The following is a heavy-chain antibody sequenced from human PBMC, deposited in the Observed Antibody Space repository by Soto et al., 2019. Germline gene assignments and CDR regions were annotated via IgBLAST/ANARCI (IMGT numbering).Heavy chain of an antibody. J-gene: IGHJ4*02. D-gene: IGHD3-22*01. CDR3: ARQDDYYDSTDYYYYFDY. CDR2: INYSGST. V-gene: IGHV4-59*01. CDR1: GVSISSYY. Sequence: PSETLSLTCTVSGVSISSYYWSWIRQPPGKGLEWIGDINYSGSTKYNPSLKSRVTISVDTTKNHFSLKLNSVTAADTAVYYCARQDDYYDSTDYYYYFDYWGQGTLVTVSS.